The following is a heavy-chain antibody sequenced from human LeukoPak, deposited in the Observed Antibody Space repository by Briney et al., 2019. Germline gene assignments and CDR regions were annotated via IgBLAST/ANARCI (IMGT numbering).Heavy chain of an antibody. CDR3: TTVRQLAHYYYYYYMDV. Sequence: PGGSLRLSCAASGFTFSNAWMSWVRQAPGKGLEWVGRIKSKTDGGTTDYAAPVKGRFTISRDDSKNTLYLQMNSLKTEDTAVYYCTTVRQLAHYYYYYYMDVWGKGTTVTVSS. CDR2: IKSKTDGGTT. D-gene: IGHD6-13*01. CDR1: GFTFSNAW. J-gene: IGHJ6*03. V-gene: IGHV3-15*01.